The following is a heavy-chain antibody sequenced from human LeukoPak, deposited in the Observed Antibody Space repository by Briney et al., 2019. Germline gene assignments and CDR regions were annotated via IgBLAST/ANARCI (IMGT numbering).Heavy chain of an antibody. CDR3: ARHDLLGGELSLYFGY. CDR1: GGSISISSYY. D-gene: IGHD3-16*02. J-gene: IGHJ4*02. CDR2: IYYSGST. V-gene: IGHV4-39*01. Sequence: SETLSLTCTVSGGSISISSYYWGWIRQPPGKGLEWIGSIYYSGSTYYNPSLKSRVTISVDTSKNQFSLKLSSVTAADTAVYYCARHDLLGGELSLYFGYWGQGTLVTVSS.